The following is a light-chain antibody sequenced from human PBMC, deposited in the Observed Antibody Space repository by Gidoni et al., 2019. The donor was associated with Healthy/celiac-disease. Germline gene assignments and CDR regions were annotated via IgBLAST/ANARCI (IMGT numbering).Light chain of an antibody. CDR1: NSGSKS. V-gene: IGLV3-21*04. J-gene: IGLJ2*01. CDR2: YDS. CDR3: QVWDSSSDHPGVV. Sequence: SYVLPQPPSVSVAPGKTARITCGGNNSGSKSVHWYQQKPGQAPVLVIYYDSDRPSGIPERFSGSNSGNTATLTSSRVEAGDEADYYCQVWDSSSDHPGVVFGGGTKLTVL.